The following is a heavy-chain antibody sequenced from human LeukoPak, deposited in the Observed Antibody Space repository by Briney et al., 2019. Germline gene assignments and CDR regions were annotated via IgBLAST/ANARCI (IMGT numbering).Heavy chain of an antibody. J-gene: IGHJ4*02. Sequence: ASVKVSCKASGYXFTSYGMSWVRQAPGQGLEWMGWISAYNGNTNYAQKLQGRVTMTTDTSTSTAYMELRSLRSDDTAVYYCARADYYGSGSYPDYWGQGTLVTVSS. V-gene: IGHV1-18*01. CDR1: GYXFTSYG. D-gene: IGHD3-10*01. CDR3: ARADYYGSGSYPDY. CDR2: ISAYNGNT.